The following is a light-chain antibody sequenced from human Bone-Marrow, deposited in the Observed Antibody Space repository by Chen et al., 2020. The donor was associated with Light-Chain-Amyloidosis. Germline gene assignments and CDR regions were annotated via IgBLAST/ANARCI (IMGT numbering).Light chain of an antibody. Sequence: EIVLTQSPGTLSLSPGEGANLSCRASQTISSNYLTWYQQKFGQAPRHLIYGSSSRATGIPDRLTGSGSGTDFTLTINRLEPEDFAMYYCQQYGTSPLTFGGGTKVEIK. CDR3: QQYGTSPLT. V-gene: IGKV3-20*01. CDR1: QTISSNY. CDR2: GSS. J-gene: IGKJ4*01.